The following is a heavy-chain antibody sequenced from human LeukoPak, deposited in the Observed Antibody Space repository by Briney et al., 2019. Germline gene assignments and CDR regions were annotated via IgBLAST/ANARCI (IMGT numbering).Heavy chain of an antibody. CDR1: GFTFSSYA. CDR2: ISGSGGST. D-gene: IGHD3-22*01. J-gene: IGHJ4*02. Sequence: PGGSLRLSCAASGFTFSSYAMSWVRQAPGKGLEWVSAISGSGGSTYYADSVKGRFTISRDNSKNTLYLQMNSLRAEDTAVYYCAKDLDSSGYYPGDYWGQGTLVTVSS. CDR3: AKDLDSSGYYPGDY. V-gene: IGHV3-23*01.